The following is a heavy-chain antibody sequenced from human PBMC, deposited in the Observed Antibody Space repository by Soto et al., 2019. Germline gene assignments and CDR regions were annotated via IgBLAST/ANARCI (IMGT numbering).Heavy chain of an antibody. CDR2: IYYSGST. CDR3: AREGINYFCYYGMDV. V-gene: IGHV4-31*03. J-gene: IGHJ6*02. Sequence: PSETLSLTCTVSGGSISSGGYYWSWIRQHPGKGLEWIGYIYYSGSTYYNPSLKSRVTISVDTSKNQFSLKLSSVTAADTAVYYCAREGINYFCYYGMDVWGQGTTVTVSS. D-gene: IGHD2-15*01. CDR1: GGSISSGGYY.